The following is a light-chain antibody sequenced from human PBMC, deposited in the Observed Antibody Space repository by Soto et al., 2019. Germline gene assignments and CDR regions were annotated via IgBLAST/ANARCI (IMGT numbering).Light chain of an antibody. V-gene: IGKV1-39*01. CDR1: QSISGY. Sequence: DIQITHSPSSLYTSVVDTVTITFLSSQSISGYLNWYQQKPGKAPKLLIYAASSLQSGVPSRFSGSGSGTEFTLTISSLQPDDFATYYCQKYNSYYAKFGQGTKVDIK. CDR2: AAS. CDR3: QKYNSYYAK. J-gene: IGKJ1*01.